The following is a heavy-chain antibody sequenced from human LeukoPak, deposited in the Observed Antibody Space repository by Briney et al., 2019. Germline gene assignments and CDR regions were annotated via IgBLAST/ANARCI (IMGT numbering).Heavy chain of an antibody. CDR2: IYHSGST. J-gene: IGHJ4*02. D-gene: IGHD3-10*01. CDR1: GGSISSGGYS. V-gene: IGHV4-30-2*01. Sequence: PPQTLSLTCAVSGGSISSGGYSWSWIRQPPGKGLEWIGYIYHSGSTYYNPSLKSRVTISVDRSKNQFSLKLSSVTAADTAVYYCARGGRGVISAEFDYWGQGTLVTVSS. CDR3: ARGGRGVISAEFDY.